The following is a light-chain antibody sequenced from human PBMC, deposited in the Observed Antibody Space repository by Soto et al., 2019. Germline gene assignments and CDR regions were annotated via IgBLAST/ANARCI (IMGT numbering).Light chain of an antibody. CDR1: SSDVGGYNY. J-gene: IGLJ2*01. CDR2: DVS. Sequence: QSALTQPASVSGSPGQSITISCTGTSSDVGGYNYVSWYQQHPGKAPKLMIYDVSNRPSGVSNRFSGSKSGNTASLPISGPLAGGECDYYCSSYTSSSTPVVFGGGTTLTVL. V-gene: IGLV2-14*01. CDR3: SSYTSSSTPVV.